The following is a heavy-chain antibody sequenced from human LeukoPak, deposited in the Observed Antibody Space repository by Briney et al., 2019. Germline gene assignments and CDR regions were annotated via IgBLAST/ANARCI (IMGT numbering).Heavy chain of an antibody. CDR3: AKEGSITVALDN. Sequence: PGGSLRLSCAASGFTFDDYAMHWVRQAPGKGLEWVSGVSWNSGIIGYADSVKGRFTISRDNAKNSLYLQMNSLRHEDTALYYCAKEGSITVALDNWGQGTLVTVSS. J-gene: IGHJ4*02. CDR2: VSWNSGII. D-gene: IGHD4-11*01. CDR1: GFTFDDYA. V-gene: IGHV3-9*01.